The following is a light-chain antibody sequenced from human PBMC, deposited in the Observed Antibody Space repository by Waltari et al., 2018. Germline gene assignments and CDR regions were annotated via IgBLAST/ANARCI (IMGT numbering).Light chain of an antibody. CDR2: YKSDSDT. V-gene: IGLV5-45*03. J-gene: IGLJ3*02. CDR3: MIWHSSAWV. Sequence: QAVVTQPSSLSASPGASASLTCTLRSGFNVGSYRIYWYQQKAGSPPQYLLRYKSDSDTQLGSGVPSRFSGSKDASANAGILLISGLQSEDEADYYCMIWHSSAWVFGGGTKLTVL. CDR1: SGFNVGSYR.